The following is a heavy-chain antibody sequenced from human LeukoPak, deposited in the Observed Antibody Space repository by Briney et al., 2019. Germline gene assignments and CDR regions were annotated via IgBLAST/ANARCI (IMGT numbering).Heavy chain of an antibody. CDR3: ARDRKVVAARYYVVGAFDI. D-gene: IGHD2-15*01. J-gene: IGHJ3*02. CDR1: GFTFSSYW. V-gene: IGHV3-7*01. Sequence: PGGSLTLSCAASGFTFSSYWMSWVRQAPGKGLEWVANIKQDGNEKYYVDSVKGRFTISRDNAKNSLYLQMNSLRAEDTAVYYCARDRKVVAARYYVVGAFDIWGQGTMVTVSS. CDR2: IKQDGNEK.